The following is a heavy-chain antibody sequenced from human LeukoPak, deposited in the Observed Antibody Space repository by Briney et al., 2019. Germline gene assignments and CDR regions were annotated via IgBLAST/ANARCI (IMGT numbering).Heavy chain of an antibody. D-gene: IGHD6-13*01. Sequence: GGSLRLSCAASGFTFSSYSMNWVRQAPGKGLEWVSYISSSSSTIYYADSVKGRFTISRDNAKNSLYLQMNSLRAEDTAVYYCARASDSSSWYDKNWFDPWGQGTLVTVSS. J-gene: IGHJ5*02. CDR3: ARASDSSSWYDKNWFDP. V-gene: IGHV3-48*01. CDR2: ISSSSSTI. CDR1: GFTFSSYS.